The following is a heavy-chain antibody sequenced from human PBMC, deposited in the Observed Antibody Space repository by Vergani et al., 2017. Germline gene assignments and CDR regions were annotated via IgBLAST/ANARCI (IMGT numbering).Heavy chain of an antibody. CDR3: ARQKDYYMDV. CDR2: IYYSGST. J-gene: IGHJ6*03. CDR1: NDSVGNTFYY. Sequence: QVQLQESGPGLVKPSETLSLTCTVSNDSVGNTFYYWGWIRQTPGKGLEWIGSIYYSGSTYYNPSLESRVTMSVDTSENHLSLKLTSVTAADTAVYYCARQKDYYMDVWGKGATVTVS. V-gene: IGHV4-39*01.